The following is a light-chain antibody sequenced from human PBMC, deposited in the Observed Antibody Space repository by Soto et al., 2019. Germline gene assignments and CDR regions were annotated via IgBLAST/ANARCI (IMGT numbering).Light chain of an antibody. CDR3: NSYGGTNNYVV. Sequence: QSALTQPPSASGFPGQSVTIPCTGTSSDVGGYNYVSWYRQHPDKAPQLIIYDVNKRPSGVPDRFSGSKSGNTASLTVSGLQAEDEADYFCNSYGGTNNYVVFGGGTKLTVL. V-gene: IGLV2-8*01. CDR1: SSDVGGYNY. CDR2: DVN. J-gene: IGLJ2*01.